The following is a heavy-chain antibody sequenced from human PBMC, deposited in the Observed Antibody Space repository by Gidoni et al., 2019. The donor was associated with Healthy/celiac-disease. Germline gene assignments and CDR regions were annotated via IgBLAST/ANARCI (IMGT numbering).Heavy chain of an antibody. J-gene: IGHJ6*02. CDR2: IDWDDDK. D-gene: IGHD3-22*01. Sequence: QVTLRESGPALVKPTQTLTLTCTFSGFSLSTSGMCVSWIRQPPGKALEWLARIDWDDDKYYSTSLKTRLTISKDTSKNQVVLTMTNMDPVDTATYYCARIRSYYDSSGPTYYYYGMDVWGQGTTVTVSS. V-gene: IGHV2-70*15. CDR1: GFSLSTSGMC. CDR3: ARIRSYYDSSGPTYYYYGMDV.